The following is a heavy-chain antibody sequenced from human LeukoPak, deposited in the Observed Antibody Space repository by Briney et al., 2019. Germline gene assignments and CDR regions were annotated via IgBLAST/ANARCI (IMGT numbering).Heavy chain of an antibody. CDR3: ASYCSSTSCQGNYYDSSGYSS. CDR2: ISSSSSYI. CDR1: GFTFSSYS. V-gene: IGHV3-21*01. D-gene: IGHD3-22*01. Sequence: GGSLRLSCAASGFTFSSYSMNWVRRAPGKGLEWVSSISSSSSYIYYADSVKGRFTISRDNAKNSLYLQMNSLRAEDTAVYYCASYCSSTSCQGNYYDSSGYSSWGQGTLVTVSS. J-gene: IGHJ4*02.